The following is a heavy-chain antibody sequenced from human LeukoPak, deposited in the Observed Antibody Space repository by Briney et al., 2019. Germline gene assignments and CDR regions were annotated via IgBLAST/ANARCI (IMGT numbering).Heavy chain of an antibody. Sequence: SGPTLVNPTQTLTLTCTFSDFSFSSGGLGVGWIRQPPGKALEWLAFIYYNGDNRYSPSLRSRLTITKDTSKNLAVFEMTNMDPADTATYYCARLRVTIDWRSYFDYWGQGILVTVSS. V-gene: IGHV2-5*01. CDR3: ARLRVTIDWRSYFDY. CDR1: DFSFSSGGLG. J-gene: IGHJ4*02. CDR2: IYYNGDN. D-gene: IGHD3-9*01.